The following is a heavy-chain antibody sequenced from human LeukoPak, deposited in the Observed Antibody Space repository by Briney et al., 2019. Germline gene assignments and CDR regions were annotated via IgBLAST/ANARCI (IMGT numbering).Heavy chain of an antibody. CDR1: GGTFSSYA. V-gene: IGHV1-69*05. D-gene: IGHD3-16*02. CDR3: ARDHHDYVWGSYRNFDY. Sequence: SVKVSCKASGGTFSSYAISWVGQAPGQGLEWMGGIIPIFRTANYAQKFQGRVTITTDESTSTAYMGLSSLRSEDTAVYYCARDHHDYVWGSYRNFDYWGQGTLVTVSS. J-gene: IGHJ4*02. CDR2: IIPIFRTA.